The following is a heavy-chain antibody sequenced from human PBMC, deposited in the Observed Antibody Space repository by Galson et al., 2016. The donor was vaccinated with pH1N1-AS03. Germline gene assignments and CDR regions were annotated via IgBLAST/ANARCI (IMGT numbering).Heavy chain of an antibody. CDR2: IYPGDSDT. V-gene: IGHV5-51*01. CDR3: ATSMVRGYIITSLEY. Sequence: QSGAEVKKPGESLKISCKGSGYNLTDYWIGWVRQMPGEGLEWMGIIYPGDSDTRYSPSFRGQVTISADMSINTAFLQWSSLKASDTAMYYCATSMVRGYIITSLEYWGLGTLVTVSS. D-gene: IGHD3-10*01. J-gene: IGHJ4*02. CDR1: GYNLTDYW.